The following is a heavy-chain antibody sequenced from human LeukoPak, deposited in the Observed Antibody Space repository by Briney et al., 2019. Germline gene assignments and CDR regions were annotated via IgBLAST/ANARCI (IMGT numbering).Heavy chain of an antibody. CDR3: ARYDGGSGSYPYYYYYGMDV. J-gene: IGHJ6*02. D-gene: IGHD3-10*01. CDR2: ISGSGGST. V-gene: IGHV3-23*01. Sequence: GGSLRLSCAASGFTFSDYYMSWIRQAPGKGLEWVSAISGSGGSTYYADSVKGRFTISRDNSKNTLYLQMNSLRAEDTAVYYCARYDGGSGSYPYYYYYGMDVWGQGTTVTVSS. CDR1: GFTFSDYY.